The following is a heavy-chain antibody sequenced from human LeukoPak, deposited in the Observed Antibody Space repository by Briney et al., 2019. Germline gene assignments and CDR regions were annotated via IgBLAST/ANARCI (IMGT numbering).Heavy chain of an antibody. CDR3: ARGRSNYYGMDV. Sequence: SETLSLNCSVSDGSINSYYWNWIRRAPGKGLEWIGYIYYNGNTNYSPSLKSRVTMSVDTSKNLFSLKVSSVTAADTAVYYCARGRSNYYGMDVWGQGTTVTVSS. V-gene: IGHV4-59*01. J-gene: IGHJ6*02. CDR2: IYYNGNT. CDR1: DGSINSYY. D-gene: IGHD1-26*01.